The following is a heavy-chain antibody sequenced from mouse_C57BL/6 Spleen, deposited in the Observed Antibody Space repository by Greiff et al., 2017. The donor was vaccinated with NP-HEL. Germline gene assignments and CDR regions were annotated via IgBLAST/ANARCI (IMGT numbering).Heavy chain of an antibody. V-gene: IGHV1-7*01. D-gene: IGHD2-4*01. CDR3: ARSRVYDYDVAWFAY. CDR2: INPSSGYT. Sequence: QVQLKQSGAELAKPGASVKLSCKASGYTFTSYWMHWVKQRPGQGLEWIGYINPSSGYTKYNQKFKDKATLTADKSSSTAYMQLSSLTYEDSAVYYCARSRVYDYDVAWFAYWGQGTLVTVSA. CDR1: GYTFTSYW. J-gene: IGHJ3*01.